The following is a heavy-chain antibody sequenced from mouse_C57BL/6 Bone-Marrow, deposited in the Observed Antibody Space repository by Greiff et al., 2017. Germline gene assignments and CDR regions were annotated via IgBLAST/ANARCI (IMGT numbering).Heavy chain of an antibody. D-gene: IGHD4-1*01. CDR1: GYTFTSYW. CDR2: IDPSDSYT. J-gene: IGHJ2*01. Sequence: VQLQQPGAELVMPGASVKLSCKASGYTFTSYWMHWVKQRPGQGLEWIGEIDPSDSYTNYNQKFKGKSTLTVDKSSSTAYMQLSSLTSEDSAVYYCARSELTGTTYCDYWGQGTTLTVSS. V-gene: IGHV1-69*01. CDR3: ARSELTGTTYCDY.